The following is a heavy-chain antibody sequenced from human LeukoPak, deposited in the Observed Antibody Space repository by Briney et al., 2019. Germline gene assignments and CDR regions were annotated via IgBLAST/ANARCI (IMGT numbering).Heavy chain of an antibody. V-gene: IGHV4-30-2*01. CDR2: IYHSGST. Sequence: PSETLSLTCAVSGGSISSGGYSWSWIRQPPGKGLEWIGYIYHSGSTYYNPSLKSRVTIPVDRSKNQFSLKLSSVTAADTAVYYCARAAADFDYWGQGTLVTVSS. D-gene: IGHD6-13*01. J-gene: IGHJ4*02. CDR1: GGSISSGGYS. CDR3: ARAAADFDY.